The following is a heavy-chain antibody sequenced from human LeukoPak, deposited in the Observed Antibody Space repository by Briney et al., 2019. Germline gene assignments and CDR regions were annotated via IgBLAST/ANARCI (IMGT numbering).Heavy chain of an antibody. Sequence: GGSLRLSCAASGFTFSSYAVSWVRQAPGKGLEWVSAISGSGGSTYYADSVKGRFTISRDNSKNTLYLQMNSLRAEDTAVYYCAKGDSSSPGADYWGQGTLVTVSS. V-gene: IGHV3-23*01. D-gene: IGHD6-6*01. CDR2: ISGSGGST. J-gene: IGHJ4*02. CDR1: GFTFSSYA. CDR3: AKGDSSSPGADY.